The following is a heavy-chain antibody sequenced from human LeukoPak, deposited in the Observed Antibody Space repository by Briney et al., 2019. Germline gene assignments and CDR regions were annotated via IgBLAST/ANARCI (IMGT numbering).Heavy chain of an antibody. CDR3: ARQRGLSRVFDY. Sequence: SETLSLTCTVSGGSISSSSYYWGWIRQPPGKGLEWIGSIYYSGSTYYNPSLKSRVTISVDTSKNQFSLKLSSVTAADTAVYYCARQRGLSRVFDYWGQGTLVTVSS. CDR1: GGSISSSSYY. CDR2: IYYSGST. V-gene: IGHV4-39*01. J-gene: IGHJ4*02.